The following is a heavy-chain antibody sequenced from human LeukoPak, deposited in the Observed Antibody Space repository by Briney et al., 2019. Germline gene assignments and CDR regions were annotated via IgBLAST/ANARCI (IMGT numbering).Heavy chain of an antibody. J-gene: IGHJ4*02. CDR2: IYYRGST. CDR1: GGSFSGYY. D-gene: IGHD6-19*01. CDR3: ARDFRSGTGWPYYFDY. Sequence: SETLSLTCAVYGGSFSGYYWSWIRQRPGKGLEWIGYIYYRGSTYYNPSLKSRVTISVDTSKNLFSLKLTSVTAADTAVYYCARDFRSGTGWPYYFDYWGQGTLVTVSS. V-gene: IGHV4-31*11.